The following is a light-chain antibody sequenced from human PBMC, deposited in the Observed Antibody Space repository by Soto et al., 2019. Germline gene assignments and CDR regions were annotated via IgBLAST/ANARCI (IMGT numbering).Light chain of an antibody. Sequence: QSVLTQPPSASGPPGQTVTISCSGSSSNIGSNYVYWYQQLPGAAPKLLIYSNNQRPSGVPDRFSGSKSGTSASLAISGRRSEDEADDYWAAGDDSLSGQNWLFGGGTKLTVL. CDR1: SSNIGSNY. J-gene: IGLJ3*02. CDR3: AAGDDSLSGQNWL. CDR2: SNN. V-gene: IGLV1-47*02.